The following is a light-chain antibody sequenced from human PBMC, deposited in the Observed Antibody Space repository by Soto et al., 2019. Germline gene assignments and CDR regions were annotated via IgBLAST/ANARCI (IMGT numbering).Light chain of an antibody. CDR2: GSS. J-gene: IGKJ4*01. V-gene: IGKV3-20*01. CDR3: QQYGYSPLT. CDR1: LTVSTN. Sequence: DIVMTQSPATLSVSPGERVTLSCRASLTVSTNLAWYQQKPGQAPRLLIFGSSSTATGIPDRFSASGSGTDFTLTISRLEPEDFAVYYCQQYGYSPLTFGGGTKVEI.